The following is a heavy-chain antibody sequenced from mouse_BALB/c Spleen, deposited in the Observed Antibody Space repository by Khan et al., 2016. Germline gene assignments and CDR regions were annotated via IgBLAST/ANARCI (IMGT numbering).Heavy chain of an antibody. CDR3: ARNGNRYERTWFAY. V-gene: IGHV3-2*02. J-gene: IGHJ3*01. CDR2: ISYSGST. D-gene: IGHD2-14*01. Sequence: EVRLQESGPGLVKPSQSLSLTCTVTGYSITSDYAWNWIRQFPGNKLEWMGYISYSGSTSYNPSLKSRISITRDTSKNQFFLQLNSVTTEDTATYYGARNGNRYERTWFAYWGQGTLVTVSA. CDR1: GYSITSDYA.